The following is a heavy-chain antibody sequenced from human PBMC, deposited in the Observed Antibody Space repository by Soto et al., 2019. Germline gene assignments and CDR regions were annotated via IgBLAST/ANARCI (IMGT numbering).Heavy chain of an antibody. J-gene: IGHJ4*02. CDR2: TDESGGI. D-gene: IGHD3-16*01. CDR3: AIGRWGNKY. V-gene: IGHV4-34*01. CDR1: GGSFSPYY. Sequence: QVQLQQWGTGLLKSSETLSLNCAVYGGSFSPYYWSWVRQPPGKGLEWIGETDESGGIYYNPSLKSRVTVSLDSSKKQFSLEVKSVTAADTAVYYCAIGRWGNKYWGQGPLVTVSS.